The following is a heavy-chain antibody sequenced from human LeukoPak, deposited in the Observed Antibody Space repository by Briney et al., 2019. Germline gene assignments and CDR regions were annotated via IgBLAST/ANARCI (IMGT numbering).Heavy chain of an antibody. V-gene: IGHV4-39*01. D-gene: IGHD2-8*02. J-gene: IGHJ5*02. CDR3: ARLRTGGTSYVRGDWFDP. CDR2: INYSGST. CDR1: GGSISIATYS. Sequence: SETLSLTCTVSGGSISIATYSWGWIRQPPGKGLEWIGNINYSGSTNYNPSLKSRLTISVDTSKNQFSLKLSSVTAADTAVYHCARLRTGGTSYVRGDWFDPWGQGTLVTVSS.